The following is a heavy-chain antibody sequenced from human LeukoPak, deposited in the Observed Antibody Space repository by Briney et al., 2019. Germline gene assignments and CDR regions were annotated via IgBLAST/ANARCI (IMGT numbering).Heavy chain of an antibody. CDR3: ARSSGHYDSSAYYRGYFDY. D-gene: IGHD3-22*01. V-gene: IGHV4-4*02. CDR1: GGSISSSNW. CDR2: IYHSGST. Sequence: SSETLSLTCAVSGGSISSSNWWSWVRQPPGKGLEWIGEIYHSGSTNYNPSLKSRVTISVDTSKNHFSLKLNSVTAADTAVYYCARSSGHYDSSAYYRGYFDYWGQGTLVTVSS. J-gene: IGHJ4*02.